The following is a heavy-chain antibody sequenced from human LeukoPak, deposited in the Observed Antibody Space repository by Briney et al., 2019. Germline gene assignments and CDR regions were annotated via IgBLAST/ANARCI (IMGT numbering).Heavy chain of an antibody. CDR1: GYTFTSYG. CDR2: ISAYNGNT. Sequence: ASVKVSCKASGYTFTSYGISWVRQAPGQGLERMGWISAYNGNTNYAQKLQGRVTMTTDTSTSTAYMELRSLRSDDTAVYYCARDRDSSALAAFDIWGQGTMVTVSS. CDR3: ARDRDSSALAAFDI. J-gene: IGHJ3*02. D-gene: IGHD3-22*01. V-gene: IGHV1-18*01.